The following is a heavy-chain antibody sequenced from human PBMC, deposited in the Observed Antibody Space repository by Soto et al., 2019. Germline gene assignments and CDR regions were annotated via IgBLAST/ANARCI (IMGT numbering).Heavy chain of an antibody. CDR2: ISAYNGNT. CDR3: ARDGVDIVATMWFDP. J-gene: IGHJ5*02. CDR1: GYTFTSYG. Sequence: GASVKVSCKASGYTFTSYGISWVRQAPGQGLEWMGWISAYNGNTNYAQKLQGRVTMTTDTSTSTAYMELRSLRSDDTAVYYCARDGVDIVATMWFDPWGQGTLVTVSS. V-gene: IGHV1-18*01. D-gene: IGHD5-12*01.